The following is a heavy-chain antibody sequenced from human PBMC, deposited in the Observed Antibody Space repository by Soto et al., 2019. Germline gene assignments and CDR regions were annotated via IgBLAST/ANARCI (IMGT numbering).Heavy chain of an antibody. CDR2: ISGSGGDT. Sequence: EVQLLESGGGLVQPGGSLRLSCAASGFTFSSYAMSWVRQAPGKGLEWVSTISGSGGDTYYADSVKGRFTVSRDNSKNSXYLQMNSLRAEDTAVYYCAKDGLGAYSYGSYYFDYWGQGTLVTVSS. J-gene: IGHJ4*02. V-gene: IGHV3-23*01. CDR1: GFTFSSYA. D-gene: IGHD5-18*01. CDR3: AKDGLGAYSYGSYYFDY.